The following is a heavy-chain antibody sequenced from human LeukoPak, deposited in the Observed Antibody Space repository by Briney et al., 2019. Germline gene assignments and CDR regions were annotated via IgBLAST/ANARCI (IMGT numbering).Heavy chain of an antibody. CDR3: ARGPAEMDTAMGYYFDY. J-gene: IGHJ4*02. Sequence: PSETLSLTCAVYGGSFSGYYRSWIRQPPGKGLEWIGEINHSGSTNYNPSLKSRVTITVDTSKNQFSLKLSSVTAADTAVYYCARGPAEMDTAMGYYFDYWGQGTLVTVSS. V-gene: IGHV4-34*01. D-gene: IGHD5-18*01. CDR1: GGSFSGYY. CDR2: INHSGST.